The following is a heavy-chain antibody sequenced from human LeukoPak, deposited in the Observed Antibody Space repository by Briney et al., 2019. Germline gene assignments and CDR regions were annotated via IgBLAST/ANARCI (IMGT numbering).Heavy chain of an antibody. J-gene: IGHJ5*02. Sequence: ASVKVSCKASGYTFTGYYMHWVRQAPGQGLEWMGWINPNSGGTNYAQKFQGRVTMTRDTSISTAYMELSRLRSDDTAVYYCARPRLYSGYDYYWFDPWGQGTLVTVSS. D-gene: IGHD5-12*01. CDR2: INPNSGGT. CDR1: GYTFTGYY. V-gene: IGHV1-2*02. CDR3: ARPRLYSGYDYYWFDP.